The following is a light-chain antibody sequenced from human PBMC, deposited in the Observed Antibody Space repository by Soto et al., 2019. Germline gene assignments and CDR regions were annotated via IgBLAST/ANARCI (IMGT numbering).Light chain of an antibody. J-gene: IGKJ1*01. V-gene: IGKV3-11*01. Sequence: EIVMTQSPDTLSVSPGYRSALSCRTSQSVSSDLAWYQQKPVQAPRLLXYGPSNRATDIPARFSGSGSGTDFSLTISNLEPDDFAVYYCQQHSHWPPWTFGQGTKVDIK. CDR3: QQHSHWPPWT. CDR1: QSVSSD. CDR2: GPS.